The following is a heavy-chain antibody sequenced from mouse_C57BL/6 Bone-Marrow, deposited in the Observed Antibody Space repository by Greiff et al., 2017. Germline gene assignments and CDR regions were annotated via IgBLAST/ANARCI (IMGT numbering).Heavy chain of an antibody. CDR1: GYTFTRYG. CDR2: IYPRSGNT. CDR3: ARSDYSNYWFAY. J-gene: IGHJ3*01. V-gene: IGHV1-81*01. Sequence: VKLQQSGAELARPGASVKLSCKASGYTFTRYGISWVKQRTGQGLEWIGEIYPRSGNTYYNEKFKGKATLTADKSSSTAYMGLRSLTSEDSAVYFCARSDYSNYWFAYWGQGTLVTVSA. D-gene: IGHD2-5*01.